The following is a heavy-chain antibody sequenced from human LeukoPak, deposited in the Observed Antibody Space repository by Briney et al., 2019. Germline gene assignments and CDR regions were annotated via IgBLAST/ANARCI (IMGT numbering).Heavy chain of an antibody. V-gene: IGHV3-21*01. Sequence: GGSLRLSCAASGFTFSSFSMNWVRQAPGKGLKWVSSISSGGDYKHYADSVKGRLTISRDNAKNSLFLQMNSLRAEDTAVYYCARDRVSGSGSIDYWGQGTLVTVSS. D-gene: IGHD3-10*01. CDR3: ARDRVSGSGSIDY. CDR2: ISSGGDYK. CDR1: GFTFSSFS. J-gene: IGHJ4*02.